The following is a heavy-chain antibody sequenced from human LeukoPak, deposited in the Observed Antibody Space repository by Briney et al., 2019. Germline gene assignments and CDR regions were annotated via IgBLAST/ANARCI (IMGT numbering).Heavy chain of an antibody. V-gene: IGHV3-21*01. Sequence: PGGSLRLSCAASGFTFSSYSMNWVRQAPGKGLKWVSSISSLSNYIYYEDSVKGRFTISRDYAKNSLYLQMNSLRAEDTAVYYCAREESSSSGYYFDYWGQGTLVTVSS. J-gene: IGHJ4*02. D-gene: IGHD6-6*01. CDR1: GFTFSSYS. CDR2: ISSLSNYI. CDR3: AREESSSSGYYFDY.